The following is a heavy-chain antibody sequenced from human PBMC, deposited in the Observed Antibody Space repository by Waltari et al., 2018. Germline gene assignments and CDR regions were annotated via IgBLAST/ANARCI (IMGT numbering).Heavy chain of an antibody. CDR1: GFTCSSYW. V-gene: IGHV3-7*01. D-gene: IGHD6-6*01. CDR3: ARESVPRSSSTSDY. J-gene: IGHJ4*02. Sequence: EVQLVESGGGLVQPGGSLRLSCAASGFTCSSYWMSWVRQAPGKGLEWVANIKQDGSEKYYVDSVKGRFTISRDNAKNSLYLQMNSLRAEDTAVYYCARESVPRSSSTSDYWGQGTLVTVSS. CDR2: IKQDGSEK.